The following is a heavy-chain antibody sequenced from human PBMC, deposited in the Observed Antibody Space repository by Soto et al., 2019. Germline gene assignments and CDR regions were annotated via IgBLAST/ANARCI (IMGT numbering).Heavy chain of an antibody. Sequence: GGSLRLSCAASVFTFSGYAMGCVRQRPGKGLEWVAVVSIGGSTHYADSVRGRSTISRDNSKNTLSLQMNSLTAEDTAVYFCAKRRGAGGHFDYWGQAALGTV. J-gene: IGHJ4*02. D-gene: IGHD2-15*01. CDR1: VFTFSGYA. V-gene: IGHV3-23*01. CDR3: AKRRGAGGHFDY. CDR2: VSIGGST.